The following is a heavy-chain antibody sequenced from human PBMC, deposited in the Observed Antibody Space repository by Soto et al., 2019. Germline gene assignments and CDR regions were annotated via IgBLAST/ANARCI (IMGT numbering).Heavy chain of an antibody. CDR2: ISSDGNNQ. CDR1: GFTSSSFV. D-gene: IGHD3-10*01. Sequence: QVQLVESGGGVVQPGTSLRLSCAASGFTSSSFVIHWVRQAPGKGLEWLAVISSDGNNQYYADSVKGRFTISRDNSKKTLYLQVNGLRAEDTAVYFCANERGVLYAFDIWGQGTMVTVS. V-gene: IGHV3-30*18. CDR3: ANERGVLYAFDI. J-gene: IGHJ3*02.